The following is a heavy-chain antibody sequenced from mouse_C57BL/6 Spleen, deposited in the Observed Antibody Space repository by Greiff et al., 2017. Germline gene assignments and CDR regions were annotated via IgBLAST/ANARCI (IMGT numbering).Heavy chain of an antibody. J-gene: IGHJ3*01. D-gene: IGHD1-1*01. Sequence: EVQVVESGGGLVKPGGSLKLSCAASGFTFSSYTMSWVRQTPEKRLEWVATISGGGGNTYYPDSVKGRFTISRDNAKNTLYLQMSSLRSEDTALYYCARHGVYYYGTPAWFAYWGQGTLVTVSA. CDR3: ARHGVYYYGTPAWFAY. CDR1: GFTFSSYT. CDR2: ISGGGGNT. V-gene: IGHV5-9*01.